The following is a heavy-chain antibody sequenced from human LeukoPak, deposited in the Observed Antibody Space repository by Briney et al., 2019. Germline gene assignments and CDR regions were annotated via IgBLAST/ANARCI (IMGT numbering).Heavy chain of an antibody. D-gene: IGHD5-18*01. CDR3: ARGTDTAMVTGGYNWFDP. Sequence: GRSLRLSCAASGFTFDDYAMHWVRQAPGKGLEWVSGISWNSGSIGYADSVKGRFNISRDNSKNTLYLQMNSLRAEDTAVYYCARGTDTAMVTGGYNWFDPWGQGTLVTVSS. CDR1: GFTFDDYA. V-gene: IGHV3-9*01. CDR2: ISWNSGSI. J-gene: IGHJ5*02.